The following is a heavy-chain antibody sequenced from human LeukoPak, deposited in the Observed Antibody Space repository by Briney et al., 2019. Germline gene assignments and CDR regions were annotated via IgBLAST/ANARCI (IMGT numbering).Heavy chain of an antibody. V-gene: IGHV4-61*02. CDR2: IYTSGST. D-gene: IGHD3-22*01. J-gene: IGHJ5*02. Sequence: SQTPSLTCTVSGGSISSGSYYWSWIRQPAGKGLEWIGRIYTSGSTNYNPSLKSRVTISVDTSKNQFSLKLSSVTAADTAVYYCARDISYYYDSSGYWFDPWGQGTLVTVSS. CDR3: ARDISYYYDSSGYWFDP. CDR1: GGSISSGSYY.